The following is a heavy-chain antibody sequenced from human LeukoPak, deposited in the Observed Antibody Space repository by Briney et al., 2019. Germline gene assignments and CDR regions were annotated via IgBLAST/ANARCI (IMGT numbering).Heavy chain of an antibody. CDR1: GFTFSSYS. CDR3: ARGRRGIQLWLRGPPLFDY. CDR2: ISSSSSTI. Sequence: GGSLRLSCAASGFTFSSYSMNWVRQAPGKGLEWVSYISSSSSTIYYADSVKGRFTISRDNAKNSLYLQMNSLRAEDTAVYYCARGRRGIQLWLRGPPLFDYWGQGTLVTVSS. J-gene: IGHJ4*02. D-gene: IGHD5-18*01. V-gene: IGHV3-48*04.